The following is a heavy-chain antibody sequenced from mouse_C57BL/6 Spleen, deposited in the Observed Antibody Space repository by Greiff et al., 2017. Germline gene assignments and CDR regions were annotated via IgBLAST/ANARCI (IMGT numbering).Heavy chain of an antibody. V-gene: IGHV3-6*01. CDR2: ISYDGSN. D-gene: IGHD2-5*01. CDR1: GYSITSGYY. CDR3: ARLRGYSNYDYYAMDY. J-gene: IGHJ4*01. Sequence: EVHLVESGPGLVKPSQSLSLTCSVTGYSITSGYYWNWIRQFPGNKLEWMGYISYDGSNNYNPSLKNRISITRDTSKNQFFLKLNSVTTEDTATYYCARLRGYSNYDYYAMDYWGQGTSVTVSS.